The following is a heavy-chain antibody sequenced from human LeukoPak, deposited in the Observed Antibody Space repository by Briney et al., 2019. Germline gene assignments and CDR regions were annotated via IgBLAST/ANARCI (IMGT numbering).Heavy chain of an antibody. CDR3: AKDLVVVPAAMPYYFDY. Sequence: GGSLRLSCAASGFTFSSYGMHWVRQAPGKGLEWVAFIRYDGSNKYYADSVKGRFTISRNNSKNTLYLQMNSLRAEDTAVYYCAKDLVVVPAAMPYYFDYWGQGTLVTVSS. J-gene: IGHJ4*02. D-gene: IGHD2-2*01. CDR1: GFTFSSYG. V-gene: IGHV3-30*02. CDR2: IRYDGSNK.